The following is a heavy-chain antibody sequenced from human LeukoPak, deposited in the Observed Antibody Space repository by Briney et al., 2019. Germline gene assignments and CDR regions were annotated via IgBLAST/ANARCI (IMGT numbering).Heavy chain of an antibody. J-gene: IGHJ3*02. CDR3: ARDLRRHGAFDI. V-gene: IGHV3-66*01. Sequence: GGSLRLPCAAYGFTVSINYMSWVRQAQGKGLEWVSVIYSGGSTYYADSVKGRFTISRDNSKNTLYLQMNSLRAEDTAVYYCARDLRRHGAFDIWGQGTMVTVSS. CDR2: IYSGGST. D-gene: IGHD3-9*01. CDR1: GFTVSINY.